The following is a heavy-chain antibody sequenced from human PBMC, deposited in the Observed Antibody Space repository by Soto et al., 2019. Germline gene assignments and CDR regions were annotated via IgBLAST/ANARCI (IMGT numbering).Heavy chain of an antibody. CDR2: IYYSGST. V-gene: IGHV4-31*03. CDR1: GGSISSGGYY. CDR3: ARGLRGSNNWFDP. Sequence: SETLSLTCTVSGGSISSGGYYWSWIRQHPGKGLEWIGYIYYSGSTYYNPSLKSRVTISVDTSKNQFSLKLSSVTAADTAVYYCARGLRGSNNWFDPCGQGTLVTVSS. D-gene: IGHD3-10*01. J-gene: IGHJ5*02.